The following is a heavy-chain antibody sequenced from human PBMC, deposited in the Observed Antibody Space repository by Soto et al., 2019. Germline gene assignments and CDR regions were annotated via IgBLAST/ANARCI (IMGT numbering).Heavy chain of an antibody. V-gene: IGHV3-53*01. CDR2: IYNDGTT. CDR1: GLSVRNNY. D-gene: IGHD1-26*01. CDR3: VRPLPSERNYGMAV. J-gene: IGHJ6*02. Sequence: EVQLVESGGGLIQPGGSLRLSCTASGLSVRNNYMSWVRQAPGMGLEWVSVIYNDGTTYYADSVKGRFTISRDTSKNTLSLQMDSLRAEDTDVYYCVRPLPSERNYGMAVSGQGTTVTVSS.